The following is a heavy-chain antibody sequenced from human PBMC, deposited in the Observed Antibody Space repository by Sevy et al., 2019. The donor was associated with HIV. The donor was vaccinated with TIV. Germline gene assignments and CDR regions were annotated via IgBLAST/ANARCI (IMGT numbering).Heavy chain of an antibody. D-gene: IGHD6-19*01. Sequence: GGSLRLSCAASGFTFSSYWMHWVRQAPGKGLVWVPRINSDGSSTSYADSVKGRFTISRDNAKNTLYLQMNSLRAEDTAVYYCARELMAGDFDYWGQGTLVTVSS. CDR2: INSDGSST. J-gene: IGHJ4*02. CDR3: ARELMAGDFDY. V-gene: IGHV3-74*01. CDR1: GFTFSSYW.